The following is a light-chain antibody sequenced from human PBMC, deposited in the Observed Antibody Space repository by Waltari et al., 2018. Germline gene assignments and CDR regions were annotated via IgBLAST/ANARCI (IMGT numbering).Light chain of an antibody. CDR1: QVIRTY. CDR3: QQYYAFPRT. Sequence: AIRVTQSPSSLSASTGDSVTITCRAIQVIRTYLGWYQQKPGKAPKLLLYAVSTLQSGVPSRFSGSGSGTDFALHIQNLQSEDFATYFCQQYYAFPRTFGQGTRVEV. J-gene: IGKJ1*01. CDR2: AVS. V-gene: IGKV1-8*01.